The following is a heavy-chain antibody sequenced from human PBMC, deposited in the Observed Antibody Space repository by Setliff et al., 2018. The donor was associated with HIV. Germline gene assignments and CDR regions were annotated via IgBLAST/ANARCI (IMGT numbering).Heavy chain of an antibody. Sequence: KPSETLSLTCTVSGGSISNHYWSWIRQPPGKGLEWIGYISNTGNTKYNPSLKSRVTVSADTSKNQFSLKLTSVTAADTAVYYCARHAALIKRYYYYYLDVWGKGTTVTVSS. V-gene: IGHV4-59*08. CDR2: ISNTGNT. J-gene: IGHJ6*03. CDR3: ARHAALIKRYYYYYLDV. CDR1: GGSISNHY. D-gene: IGHD5-18*01.